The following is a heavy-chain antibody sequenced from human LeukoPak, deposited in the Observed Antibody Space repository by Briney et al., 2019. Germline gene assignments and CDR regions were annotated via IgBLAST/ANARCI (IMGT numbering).Heavy chain of an antibody. CDR1: GFTFSTYA. J-gene: IGHJ4*02. Sequence: GGSLRLSCAASGFTFSTYAMSWVRQAPGKGLEWVSAICGSDGSRYYADSVKGRLTISGDNSKNTLYLQMNSLRGEDTAVYYCAKGGSPSCYSSSGYWGQGTLVTVSS. CDR3: AKGGSPSCYSSSGY. CDR2: ICGSDGSR. V-gene: IGHV3-23*01. D-gene: IGHD2-2*01.